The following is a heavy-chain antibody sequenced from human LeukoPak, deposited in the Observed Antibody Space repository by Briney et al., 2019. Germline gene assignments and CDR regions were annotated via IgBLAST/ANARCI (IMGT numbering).Heavy chain of an antibody. Sequence: PGGSLRLSCAASGFTFSSYAMHWVRQAPGKGLEYVSAISSNGGSTYYANSVKGRFTISRDSSKNTLYLQMGSLRAEDMAVYYCARTKQPKVAFDIWGQGTMVTVSS. J-gene: IGHJ3*02. CDR2: ISSNGGST. D-gene: IGHD6-13*01. CDR3: ARTKQPKVAFDI. CDR1: GFTFSSYA. V-gene: IGHV3-64*01.